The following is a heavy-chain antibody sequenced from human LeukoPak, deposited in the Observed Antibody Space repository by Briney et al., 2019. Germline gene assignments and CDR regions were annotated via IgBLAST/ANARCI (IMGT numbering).Heavy chain of an antibody. CDR3: ARGRYDIRVRGSVRSYFDY. CDR1: GGSFSGYY. Sequence: SETLSLTCAVYGGSFSGYYWSWIRQPPGKGLEWIGEINHSGSTNYNPSLKSRVTISVDTSKNQFSLKLSSVTAADTAVYYCARGRYDIRVRGSVRSYFDYWGQGTLVTVSS. J-gene: IGHJ4*02. D-gene: IGHD3-10*01. V-gene: IGHV4-34*01. CDR2: INHSGST.